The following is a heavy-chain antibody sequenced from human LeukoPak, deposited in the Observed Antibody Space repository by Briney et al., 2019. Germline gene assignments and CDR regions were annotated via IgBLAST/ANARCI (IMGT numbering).Heavy chain of an antibody. Sequence: PGGSLRLSCAASGFTFSSYAMSWVRQAPGEGLEWVSAISASGDFTYYADSVKGRFTISRDFFRNTLYLQMNSLRAEDTAVYYCAKSPKVGPTGVFDDWGQGTLVAVAS. V-gene: IGHV3-23*01. CDR2: ISASGDFT. J-gene: IGHJ4*02. CDR1: GFTFSSYA. CDR3: AKSPKVGPTGVFDD. D-gene: IGHD1-26*01.